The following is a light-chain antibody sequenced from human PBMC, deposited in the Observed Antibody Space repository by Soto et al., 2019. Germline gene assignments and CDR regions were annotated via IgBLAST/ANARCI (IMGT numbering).Light chain of an antibody. CDR3: SSYTTSNIRDVV. CDR2: EVS. CDR1: TSDIGGYNY. Sequence: QSVLTQPASVSGSPGQSITISCTGTTSDIGGYNYVSWYQQHPGKAPKLMISEVSHRPSGVSNRFSGSKSGNTASLTISGLQPEDEASYYCSSYTTSNIRDVVFGGGTKVTVL. J-gene: IGLJ2*01. V-gene: IGLV2-14*01.